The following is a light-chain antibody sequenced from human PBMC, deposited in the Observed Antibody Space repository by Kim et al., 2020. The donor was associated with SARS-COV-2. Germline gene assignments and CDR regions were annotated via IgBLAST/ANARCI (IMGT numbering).Light chain of an antibody. CDR1: QSVSSTY. CDR3: QQYGSSPRT. CDR2: GVS. Sequence: SPGERATLSCRASQSVSSTYLAWFQQKPGQAPRLLIYGVSSRATGIPDRFSGSGSGTDFTLTISRLEPEDFAVYYCQQYGSSPRTFGQGTKVDIK. V-gene: IGKV3-20*01. J-gene: IGKJ1*01.